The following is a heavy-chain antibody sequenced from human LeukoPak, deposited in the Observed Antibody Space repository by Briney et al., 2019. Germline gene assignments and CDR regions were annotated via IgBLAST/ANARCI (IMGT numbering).Heavy chain of an antibody. Sequence: GGSLRLSCAASGFTFSSCAMHWVRQAPGKGLEWVAVISYDGSNKYYADSVKGRFTISRDNSKNTLYLQMNSLRAEDTAVYYCARGSQQLVDSADYWGQGTLVTVSS. D-gene: IGHD6-13*01. CDR2: ISYDGSNK. V-gene: IGHV3-30*04. CDR1: GFTFSSCA. CDR3: ARGSQQLVDSADY. J-gene: IGHJ4*02.